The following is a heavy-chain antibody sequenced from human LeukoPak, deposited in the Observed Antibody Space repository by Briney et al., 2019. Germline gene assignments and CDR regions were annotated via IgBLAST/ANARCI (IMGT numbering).Heavy chain of an antibody. D-gene: IGHD3-22*01. V-gene: IGHV3-33*08. CDR3: ARGHDSSGYYPLDY. CDR2: IWYDGSNK. J-gene: IGHJ4*02. Sequence: PGGSLRLSCAASGFTFSSYSMNWVRQAPGKGLEWVAVIWYDGSNKYYADSVKGRFTISRDNSKNTLYLQMNSLRAEDTAVYYCARGHDSSGYYPLDYWGQGTLVTVSS. CDR1: GFTFSSYS.